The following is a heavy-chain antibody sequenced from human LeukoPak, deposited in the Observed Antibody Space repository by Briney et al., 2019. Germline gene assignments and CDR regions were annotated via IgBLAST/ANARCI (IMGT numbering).Heavy chain of an antibody. D-gene: IGHD5-12*01. CDR2: IYYSGST. J-gene: IGHJ4*02. V-gene: IGHV4-59*12. Sequence: SETLSLTCTVSGGSISSYYWSWVRQPPGKGLEWIGYIYYSGSTSYNPSLKSRVTISVDTSKNQFSLKLSSVTAADTAVYYCARERTGYSGYDPAPFDYWGQGTLVTVSS. CDR1: GGSISSYY. CDR3: ARERTGYSGYDPAPFDY.